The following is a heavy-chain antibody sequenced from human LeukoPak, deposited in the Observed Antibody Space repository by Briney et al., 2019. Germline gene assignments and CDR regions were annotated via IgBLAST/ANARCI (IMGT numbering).Heavy chain of an antibody. V-gene: IGHV3-7*03. D-gene: IGHD3-16*01. J-gene: IGHJ6*02. CDR3: ARGGGLDV. Sequence: GGSLRLSCAVSGFTFRTYWMNWARQAPGKGLEWVASINHNGNVNYHVDSVKGRFTISRDNAKNSLYLQMSNLRAEDTAVYFCARGGGLDVWGQGATVTVSS. CDR2: INHNGNVN. CDR1: GFTFRTYW.